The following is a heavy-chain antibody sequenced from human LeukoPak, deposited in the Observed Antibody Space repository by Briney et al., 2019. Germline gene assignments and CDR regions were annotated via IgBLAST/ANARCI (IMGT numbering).Heavy chain of an antibody. CDR2: IIPIFGTA. D-gene: IGHD5-18*01. J-gene: IGHJ4*02. V-gene: IGHV1-69*13. Sequence: ASVKVSCKASGYAFTSYAISWVRQAPGQGLEWMGGIIPIFGTANYAQKFQGRVTITADESTSTAYMELSSLRSEDTAVYYCARDLRDTAMVNLVLWGQGTLVTVSS. CDR1: GYAFTSYA. CDR3: ARDLRDTAMVNLVL.